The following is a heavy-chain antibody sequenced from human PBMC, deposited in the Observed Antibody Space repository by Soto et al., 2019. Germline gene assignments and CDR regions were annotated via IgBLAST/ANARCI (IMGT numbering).Heavy chain of an antibody. D-gene: IGHD2-21*02. CDR2: ISYDGSNK. V-gene: IGHV3-30-3*01. J-gene: IGHJ1*01. CDR3: AGDRGRAYCGGDCYFQH. Sequence: QVQLVESGGGVVQPGRSLRLSCAASGFTFSSYAMHWVRQAPGKGLEWVAVISYDGSNKYYADSVKGRFTISRDNSKKRXYLQMNSLRAEDTAVYYCAGDRGRAYCGGDCYFQHWGQGTLVTVSS. CDR1: GFTFSSYA.